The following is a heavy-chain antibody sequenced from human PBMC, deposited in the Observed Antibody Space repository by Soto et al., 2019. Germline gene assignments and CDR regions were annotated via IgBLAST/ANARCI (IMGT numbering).Heavy chain of an antibody. CDR2: INADGTST. CDR3: VKVLARGVGVPRFYFDS. CDR1: GLTFSNSW. D-gene: IGHD2-2*01. J-gene: IGHJ4*02. Sequence: PGGSLKLSCAASGLTFSNSWMHWARKVSGKGLEWVSRINADGTSTSYADSVKGRFTISRDNAKNTLYLHVNSLRAEDTAVYYCVKVLARGVGVPRFYFDSWGQGALVTVSS. V-gene: IGHV3-74*01.